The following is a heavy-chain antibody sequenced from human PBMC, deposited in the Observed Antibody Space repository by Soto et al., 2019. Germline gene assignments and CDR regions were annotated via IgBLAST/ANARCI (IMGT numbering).Heavy chain of an antibody. CDR1: SGYPSAYY. J-gene: IGHJ5*02. CDR3: ARDATSGTWYSWFYP. V-gene: IGHV4-59*01. D-gene: IGHD6-13*01. CDR2: SNYSGRT. Sequence: PSEQPSDPRPGSSGYPSAYYCIGFRLPPGKGLEWIGYSNYSGRTNYNPSLKSRVTISVDTSKNQFSLKLSSVTAADTAVYYCARDATSGTWYSWFYPWGQRTPVTVS.